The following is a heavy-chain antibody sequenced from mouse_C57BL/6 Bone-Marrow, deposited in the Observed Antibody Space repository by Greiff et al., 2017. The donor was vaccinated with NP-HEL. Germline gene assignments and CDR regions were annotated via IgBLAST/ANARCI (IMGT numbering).Heavy chain of an antibody. CDR2: IDPSDSYT. Sequence: VQLQQPGAELVKPGASVKLSCKASGYTFTSYWMRWVKQRPGQGLEWIGEIDPSDSYTNYNQKFKGKATLTVDTSSSTAYMQLSSLTSEDSAVYYCARGGYYGSSLYFDYWGQGTTLTVSS. CDR1: GYTFTSYW. CDR3: ARGGYYGSSLYFDY. J-gene: IGHJ2*01. V-gene: IGHV1-50*01. D-gene: IGHD1-1*01.